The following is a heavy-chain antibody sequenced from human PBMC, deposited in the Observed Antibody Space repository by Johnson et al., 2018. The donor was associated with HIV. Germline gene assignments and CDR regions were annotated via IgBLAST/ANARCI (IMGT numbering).Heavy chain of an antibody. CDR1: GFTFSSYA. CDR2: ISWNSGSI. D-gene: IGHD5-24*01. V-gene: IGHV3-9*01. Sequence: VQLVESGGGLVQPGGSLRLYCAASGFTFSSYAMHWVRQAPGKGLEWVSGISWNSGSIGYADSVKGRFTISRDNAKNSLYLQMNSLRAEDTALYYCAKIRGEMATTDALDIWGQGTMVTVSS. J-gene: IGHJ3*02. CDR3: AKIRGEMATTDALDI.